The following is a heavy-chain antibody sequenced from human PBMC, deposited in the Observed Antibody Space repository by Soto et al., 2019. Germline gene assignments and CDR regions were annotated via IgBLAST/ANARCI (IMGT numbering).Heavy chain of an antibody. CDR3: ARRSFPYSGSPLEPWSDALDI. CDR1: GFSISTYA. CDR2: ISYNGNNK. Sequence: QVQLVESGGGVVQPGRSLRLSCAASGFSISTYALHWVRRAPGKGPEWVAIISYNGNNKHYADSVKGRFTISRDNSKNTVDLQMNSLRVEDTAMYYCARRSFPYSGSPLEPWSDALDIWGQGTMVTVSS. V-gene: IGHV3-30*04. J-gene: IGHJ3*02. D-gene: IGHD1-26*01.